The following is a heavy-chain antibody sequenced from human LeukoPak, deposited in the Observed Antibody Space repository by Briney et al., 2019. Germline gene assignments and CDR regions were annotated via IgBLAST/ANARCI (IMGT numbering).Heavy chain of an antibody. Sequence: ASVQVSCKASVYTFTRYYMNSLRQTPGQGLEWLGISKPSCGRTNLAQKLQGRVTMTRDTSTTTIYMEVSSLRSGDTAVYSRATSFRAVNGFDPWGQRALVTVSS. J-gene: IGHJ5*02. V-gene: IGHV1-46*01. CDR1: VYTFTRYY. CDR3: ATSFRAVNGFDP. CDR2: SKPSCGRT. D-gene: IGHD3-10*01.